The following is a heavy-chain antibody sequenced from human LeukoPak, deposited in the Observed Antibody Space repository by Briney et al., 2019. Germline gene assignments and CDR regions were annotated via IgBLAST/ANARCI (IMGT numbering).Heavy chain of an antibody. CDR2: VSAYNGNT. Sequence: ASVKVSCKASGYTFTSYGISWVRQAPGQGLEWMGWVSAYNGNTNYAQKLQGRVTMTTDTSTSTAYMELRSLRSDDTAVYYCARFYDYGDFLDYWGQGTLVTVSS. D-gene: IGHD4-17*01. CDR3: ARFYDYGDFLDY. J-gene: IGHJ4*02. CDR1: GYTFTSYG. V-gene: IGHV1-18*01.